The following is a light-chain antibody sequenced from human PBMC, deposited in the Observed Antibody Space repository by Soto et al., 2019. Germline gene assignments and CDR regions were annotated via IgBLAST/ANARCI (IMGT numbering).Light chain of an antibody. Sequence: ENVLTQSPGPLSLSPGERATLPCRASQTVTNTVFAWYQQKPGQPPRLLIHGISSRATGIPDRFSGSGSGTVFTLTISRLEPEDFVVYYCQQYSNLPHTFGRGTKLEV. V-gene: IGKV3-20*01. CDR1: QTVTNTV. CDR2: GIS. CDR3: QQYSNLPHT. J-gene: IGKJ2*01.